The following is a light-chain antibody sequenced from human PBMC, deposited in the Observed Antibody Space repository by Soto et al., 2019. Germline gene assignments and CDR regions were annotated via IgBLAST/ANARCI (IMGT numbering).Light chain of an antibody. J-gene: IGKJ4*02. Sequence: LTKCPSALSLSPGESATLSCRASQRLXSSYWAGYEQKPGQSPRLPXDYASNRATGSPARLRGGGSGTEFTLTISSLQSEYFAVYYCQQYKNGTRTVGGGTKVDIK. CDR3: QQYKNGTRT. V-gene: IGKV3-15*01. CDR2: YAS. CDR1: QRLXSSY.